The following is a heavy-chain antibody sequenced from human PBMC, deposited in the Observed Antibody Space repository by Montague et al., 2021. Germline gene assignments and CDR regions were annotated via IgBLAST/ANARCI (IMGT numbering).Heavy chain of an antibody. CDR1: GGSISEFY. CDR2: IYDSGTT. CDR3: AGRLGMRGPFDY. Sequence: SETLSLTCTVSGGSISEFYWSWIRQSPEKGLEWIGYIYDSGTTNCNPSLKSRVTISADTSMNQFSLNLRSVTAADTAVYFCAGRLGMRGPFDYWGQGTLVTVSS. V-gene: IGHV4-59*08. J-gene: IGHJ4*02. D-gene: IGHD7-27*01.